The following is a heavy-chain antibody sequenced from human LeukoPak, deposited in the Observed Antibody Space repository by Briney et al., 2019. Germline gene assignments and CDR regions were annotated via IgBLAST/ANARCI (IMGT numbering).Heavy chain of an antibody. D-gene: IGHD2-21*02. V-gene: IGHV1-2*02. Sequence: ASVKVSCKTSGYTFTGYYMHWVRQAPGQGLEWMGWINPNTGGTDYSQKFEGRVTLTRDTPISTAYMELTRLTSDDTALYYCAKDGVGATVTAYYFDSWGQGTLVTVSS. CDR3: AKDGVGATVTAYYFDS. CDR1: GYTFTGYY. J-gene: IGHJ4*02. CDR2: INPNTGGT.